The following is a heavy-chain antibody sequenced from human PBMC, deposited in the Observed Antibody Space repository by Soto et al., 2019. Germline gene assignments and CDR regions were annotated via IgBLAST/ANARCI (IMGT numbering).Heavy chain of an antibody. Sequence: SETLSLTCTVSGDSLSTYYWSWIRQSPGKGLEWIGYIYYTGNTYYNPSLKSRVTISIDTSKNQFSLKLTSVTAADTAVYYCARVLGKNWFDTWGHGTLVTVSS. CDR1: GDSLSTYY. CDR2: IYYTGNT. J-gene: IGHJ5*01. V-gene: IGHV4-59*01. CDR3: ARVLGKNWFDT. D-gene: IGHD7-27*01.